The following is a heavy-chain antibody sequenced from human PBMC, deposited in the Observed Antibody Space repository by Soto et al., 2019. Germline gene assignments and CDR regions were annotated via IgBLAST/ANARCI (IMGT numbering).Heavy chain of an antibody. D-gene: IGHD2-15*01. CDR1: GGTFSSYA. V-gene: IGHV1-69*01. CDR3: ARRGYCSGGSCYSSFDC. CDR2: IIPIFGTA. Sequence: QVQLVQSGAEVKKPGSSVKVSCKASGGTFSSYAISWVRQAPGQGLEWMGGIIPIFGTANYAQKFQGRVTITADESTSTAYMELSSLRSEDTAVYYCARRGYCSGGSCYSSFDCWGKGTLVTVSS. J-gene: IGHJ4*02.